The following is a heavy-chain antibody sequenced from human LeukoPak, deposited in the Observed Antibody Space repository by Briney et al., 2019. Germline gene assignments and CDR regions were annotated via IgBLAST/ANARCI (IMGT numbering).Heavy chain of an antibody. CDR1: GFTFSSYG. J-gene: IGHJ6*03. V-gene: IGHV3-30*18. CDR3: AKGAKGYYYMDV. CDR2: ISYDGSNK. Sequence: GGSLRLSCAASGFTFSSYGMHWVRQAPGKGLEWVAVISYDGSNKYYADSVKGRFTISRDTSKNTLYLQMNSLRAEDTAVYYCAKGAKGYYYMDVWGKGTTVTVSS.